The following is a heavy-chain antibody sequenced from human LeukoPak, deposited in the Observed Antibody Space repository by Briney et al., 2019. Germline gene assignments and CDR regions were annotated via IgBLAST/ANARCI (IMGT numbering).Heavy chain of an antibody. J-gene: IGHJ4*02. CDR3: ASVEGDYYDSSGYSPDY. CDR1: GFTFSSYW. D-gene: IGHD3-22*01. CDR2: IKQDGSEK. Sequence: PGGSLRLSCAASGFTFSSYWMSWVRQAPGKGLEWVANIKQDGSEKYYVDSVKGRFTISRDNAKNSLYLQMNSLRAEDTAVYYCASVEGDYYDSSGYSPDYWGQGTLVTVSS. V-gene: IGHV3-7*01.